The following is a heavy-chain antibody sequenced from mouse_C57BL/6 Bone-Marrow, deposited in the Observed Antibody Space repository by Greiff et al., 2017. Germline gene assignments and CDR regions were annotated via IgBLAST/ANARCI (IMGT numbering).Heavy chain of an antibody. CDR3: ARGGFPYYYAMDY. J-gene: IGHJ4*01. CDR2: FHPYNDDT. Sequence: QVHVKQSGAELVKPGASVKMSCKASGYTFTTYPIEWMKQNHGKSLEWIGNFHPYNDDTKYNEKFKGKATLTVEKSSSTVYLELSRLTSDDSAVYYCARGGFPYYYAMDYWGQGTSVTVSS. V-gene: IGHV1-47*01. CDR1: GYTFTTYP.